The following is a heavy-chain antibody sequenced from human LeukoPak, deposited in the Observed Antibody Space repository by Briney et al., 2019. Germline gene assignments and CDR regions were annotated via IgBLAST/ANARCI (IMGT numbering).Heavy chain of an antibody. V-gene: IGHV4-38-2*01. D-gene: IGHD4-17*01. CDR2: IYHSGST. CDR3: ARHLTVTTFFDY. Sequence: SETLSLTCAVSGYSISSGYYWGWIRQPPGKVLEWIGSIYHSGSTYYNPSLKSRVTISVDTSKNQFSLKLSSVTAADTAVYYCARHLTVTTFFDYWGQGTLVTVSS. J-gene: IGHJ4*02. CDR1: GYSISSGYY.